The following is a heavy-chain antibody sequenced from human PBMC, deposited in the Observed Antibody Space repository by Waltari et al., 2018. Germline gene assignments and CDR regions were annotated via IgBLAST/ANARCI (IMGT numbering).Heavy chain of an antibody. D-gene: IGHD2-21*01. CDR1: GFTFPTST. J-gene: IGHJ1*01. V-gene: IGHV3-21*01. CDR2: IDSGSSYI. CDR3: ARGPYGERYFQD. Sequence: EVQLVESGGGLVKPGGSLRPSWVASGFTFPTSTTNWVRQAPGKGREWVAFIDSGSSYIYYADSVKGRFTISRDNAKNSLSLQMNSLRAEEKDLYFCARGPYGERYFQDWGQGTLVSVSS.